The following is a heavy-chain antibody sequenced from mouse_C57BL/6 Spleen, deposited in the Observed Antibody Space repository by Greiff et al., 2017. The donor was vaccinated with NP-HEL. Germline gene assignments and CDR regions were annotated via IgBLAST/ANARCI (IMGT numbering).Heavy chain of an antibody. D-gene: IGHD2-1*01. V-gene: IGHV5-6*02. CDR2: ISSGGSYT. CDR1: GFTFSSYG. CDR3: ARRVTTYFDY. Sequence: EVKLMESGGDLVKPGGSLKLSCAASGFTFSSYGMSWVRQTPDKRLEWVATISSGGSYTYYPDSVKGRFTISRDNAKNTLYLQMSSLKSEVTAMYYCARRVTTYFDYWGQGTTLTVSS. J-gene: IGHJ2*01.